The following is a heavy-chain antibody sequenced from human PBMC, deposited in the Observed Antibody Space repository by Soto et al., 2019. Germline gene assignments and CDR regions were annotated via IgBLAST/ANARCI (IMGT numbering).Heavy chain of an antibody. CDR2: ISYDGSNK. J-gene: IGHJ4*02. Sequence: QVQLVESGGGVVQPGRSLRLSCAASGFTFSSYGMHWVRQAPGKGLEWVAVISYDGSNKYYADSVKGRFTIPRDNSKNKLYLQRNSLRAEDTAVYYCAKDFLVVVVAAPLDYWGQGTLVTVSS. CDR3: AKDFLVVVVAAPLDY. V-gene: IGHV3-30*18. D-gene: IGHD2-15*01. CDR1: GFTFSSYG.